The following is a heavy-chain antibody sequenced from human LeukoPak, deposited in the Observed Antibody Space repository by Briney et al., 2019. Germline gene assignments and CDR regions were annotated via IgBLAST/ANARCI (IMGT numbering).Heavy chain of an antibody. J-gene: IGHJ5*02. D-gene: IGHD3-10*01. Sequence: KPGGSLRLSCAASGFTFSSYSMNWVRQAPGKGLGCVSYISSASNTIYYADSVKGRFTISRDNAKNSLYLQMNSLRAEDTAMYYCARVGRFGDYNWFDPWGLGTLVTVSS. V-gene: IGHV3-48*01. CDR1: GFTFSSYS. CDR3: ARVGRFGDYNWFDP. CDR2: ISSASNTI.